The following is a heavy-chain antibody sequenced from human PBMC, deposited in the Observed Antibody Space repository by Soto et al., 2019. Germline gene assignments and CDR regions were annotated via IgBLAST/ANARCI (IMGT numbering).Heavy chain of an antibody. D-gene: IGHD3-22*01. CDR1: GGSVNGYY. V-gene: IGHV4-34*01. CDR2: INHTGGT. CDR3: ARDHYYDSSGYPRWFDP. Sequence: SETLSLTCAVYGGSVNGYYWNWIRQPPGKGLEWIGEINHTGGTHYNPSLKSRVTMSVDTSKNQFSLRLSSVTAADTAIYYCARDHYYDSSGYPRWFDPWGQGTLVTVSS. J-gene: IGHJ5*02.